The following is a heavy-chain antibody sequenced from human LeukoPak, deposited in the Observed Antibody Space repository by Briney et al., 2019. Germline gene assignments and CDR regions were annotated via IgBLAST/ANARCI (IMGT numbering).Heavy chain of an antibody. Sequence: SETLSLTCAVYGGSFSGYYWCWVRQPPGKGLEWIGEINHSGSTNYNPSLKSRVTISVDTSKNQFSLKLSSVTAADTAVYYCVAGTTRRLDGYWGQGTLVTVSS. D-gene: IGHD1-14*01. V-gene: IGHV4-34*01. J-gene: IGHJ4*02. CDR3: VAGTTRRLDGY. CDR2: INHSGST. CDR1: GGSFSGYY.